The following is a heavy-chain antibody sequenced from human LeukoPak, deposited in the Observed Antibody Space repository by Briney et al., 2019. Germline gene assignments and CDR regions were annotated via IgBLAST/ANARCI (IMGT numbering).Heavy chain of an antibody. V-gene: IGHV1-2*02. Sequence: GASVKVSCKASGYTFTGYYIHWVRQAPGQGLEWMGWINPNSGGTNYAQKFQGRVTMTRDTSISTAYMELSRLRSDDTAVYYCAREIVVVTATPTNDAFDIWGQGTVVTVSS. D-gene: IGHD2-21*02. CDR2: INPNSGGT. CDR1: GYTFTGYY. CDR3: AREIVVVTATPTNDAFDI. J-gene: IGHJ3*02.